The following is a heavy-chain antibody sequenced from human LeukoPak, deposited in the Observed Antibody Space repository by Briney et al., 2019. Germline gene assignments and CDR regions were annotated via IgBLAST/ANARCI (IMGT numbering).Heavy chain of an antibody. Sequence: GGSLRLSCAASGFTFSTYAMHWVRQAPGKGLEYVSGISTNGGTTYYANSVKGRFTISRDDSKNTLFLQMGSLRAEDMAVYYCARVTSYFYYMDVWGKGTTVTVSS. CDR2: ISTNGGTT. V-gene: IGHV3-64*01. CDR3: ARVTSYFYYMDV. CDR1: GFTFSTYA. D-gene: IGHD3-16*01. J-gene: IGHJ6*03.